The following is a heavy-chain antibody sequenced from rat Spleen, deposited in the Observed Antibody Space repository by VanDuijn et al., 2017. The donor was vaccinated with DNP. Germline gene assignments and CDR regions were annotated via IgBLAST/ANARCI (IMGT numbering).Heavy chain of an antibody. CDR2: ITSSGGST. V-gene: IGHV5-31*01. CDR3: ARPWELGFAY. D-gene: IGHD5-1*01. Sequence: EVQLVESGGGLVQPGRSLQLSCVASGFTFNNYWMTWIRQVPGKGLEWVASITSSGGSTYYPDSVKGRFTISRDNAKSTLYLQMNSLRSEDMATYYCARPWELGFAYWGQGTLVTVSS. CDR1: GFTFNNYW. J-gene: IGHJ3*01.